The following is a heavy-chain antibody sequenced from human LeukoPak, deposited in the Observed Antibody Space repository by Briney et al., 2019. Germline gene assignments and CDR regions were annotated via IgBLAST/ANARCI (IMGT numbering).Heavy chain of an antibody. CDR1: GFTFSSYG. Sequence: PGGSLRLSCAASGFTFSSYGMHWVRHAPGKGLEWVAVIWYDGSNKYYADSVKGRFTISRDNSKNTLYLQMNSLRAEDTAVYYCARYFDWLSPYYYYMDVWGKGTTVTVSS. CDR3: ARYFDWLSPYYYYMDV. CDR2: IWYDGSNK. V-gene: IGHV3-33*01. D-gene: IGHD3-9*01. J-gene: IGHJ6*03.